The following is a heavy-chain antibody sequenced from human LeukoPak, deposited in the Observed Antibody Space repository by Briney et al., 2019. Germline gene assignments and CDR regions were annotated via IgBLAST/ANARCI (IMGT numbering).Heavy chain of an antibody. CDR1: GFTSSDYY. V-gene: IGHV3-11*01. CDR3: ARQAGDMWSYGPDGYFDL. D-gene: IGHD5-18*01. CDR2: ISSSGSTI. J-gene: IGHJ2*01. Sequence: GGSLRLSCAASGFTSSDYYMSWIRQAPGKGLEWVSYISSSGSTIYYADSVKGRFTISRDNAKNSLYLQMNSLRAEDTAVYYCARQAGDMWSYGPDGYFDLWGRGTLVTVSS.